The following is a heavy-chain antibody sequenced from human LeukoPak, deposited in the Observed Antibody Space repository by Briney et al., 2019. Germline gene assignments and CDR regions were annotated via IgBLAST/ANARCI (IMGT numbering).Heavy chain of an antibody. J-gene: IGHJ4*02. Sequence: GGSLRLSCAASGFTFSSYGMHWVRQAPGKGLEWVAVISYDGSNKYYADSVKGRFTISRDNSKNTLYLQMNSLRAEDTAVYYCAKGLTTVTTPYWGQGTLVTVSS. CDR3: AKGLTTVTTPY. CDR2: ISYDGSNK. V-gene: IGHV3-30*18. D-gene: IGHD4-17*01. CDR1: GFTFSSYG.